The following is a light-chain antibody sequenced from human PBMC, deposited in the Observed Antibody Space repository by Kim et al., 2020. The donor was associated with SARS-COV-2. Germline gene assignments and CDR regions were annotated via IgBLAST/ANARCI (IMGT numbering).Light chain of an antibody. CDR1: QCVSSY. Sequence: VSPGERATRSCRASQCVSSYFAWYQQKPGQAPRLLIHGASNRATGVPARFSGSGSGTEFTLTISSLQSEDFAVYYCHQYNSWPETFGQGTKVDIK. CDR2: GAS. V-gene: IGKV3-15*01. CDR3: HQYNSWPET. J-gene: IGKJ1*01.